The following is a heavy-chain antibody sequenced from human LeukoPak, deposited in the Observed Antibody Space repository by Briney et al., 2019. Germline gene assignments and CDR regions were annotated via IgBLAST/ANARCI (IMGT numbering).Heavy chain of an antibody. CDR3: ARYLDSSSWLNGMDV. CDR2: IYYSGST. V-gene: IGHV4-30-4*02. J-gene: IGHJ6*02. CDR1: GGSISSGDYY. Sequence: SETLSLTCTVSGGSISSGDYYWSWIRQPPGKGLEWIGYIYYSGSTYYNPSLKSRVTISVDTSKNQFSLKLSSVTAADTAVYYCARYLDSSSWLNGMDVWGQGTTVTVSS. D-gene: IGHD6-13*01.